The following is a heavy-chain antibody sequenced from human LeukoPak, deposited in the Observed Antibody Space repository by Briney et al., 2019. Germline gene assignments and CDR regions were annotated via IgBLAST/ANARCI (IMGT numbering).Heavy chain of an antibody. CDR3: TRGPDLDTVLGRGLMFTVLFDS. J-gene: IGHJ4*02. CDR1: GFTFGDYA. Sequence: GGSLRLSCTASGFTFGDYAMSWVRQAPGKGLEWVGLIRSKAFGGTTEYAASVKGRFTISRDESKSIAYLQMNSLKTEDTAVYYCTRGPDLDTVLGRGLMFTVLFDSWGQGTLVTVSS. CDR2: IRSKAFGGTT. V-gene: IGHV3-49*04. D-gene: IGHD5-18*01.